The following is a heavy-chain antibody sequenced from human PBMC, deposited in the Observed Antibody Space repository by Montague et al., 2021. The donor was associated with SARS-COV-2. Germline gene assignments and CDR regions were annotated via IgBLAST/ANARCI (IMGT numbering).Heavy chain of an antibody. CDR1: GFTFSSFS. V-gene: IGHV3-21*01. D-gene: IGHD2-15*01. CDR2: IGSSSSYI. J-gene: IGHJ4*02. Sequence: SLRLSCAASGFTFSSFSMNWVRQAPGKGLEWVAIIGSSSSYIYYADSVKGRFTISRDNAKNSLYLQMNGLRGDDTAIYYCAREAAPQYCAGGSCYQPEDFWGQGTQVTVSS. CDR3: AREAAPQYCAGGSCYQPEDF.